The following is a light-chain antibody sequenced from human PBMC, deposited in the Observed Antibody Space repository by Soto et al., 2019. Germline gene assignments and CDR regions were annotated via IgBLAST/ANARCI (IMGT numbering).Light chain of an antibody. V-gene: IGKV1-9*01. CDR2: GAS. J-gene: IGKJ1*01. CDR3: QQLNGSPWT. Sequence: IQFTQSPSSLSASVGDRVTITCRASPAIASFLAWYQQKPGTAPKLLIYGASTLQSGVPSRFRGSRSGTDYTLTIASLQPEDFATYYCQQLNGSPWTFGQGTKVDIK. CDR1: PAIASF.